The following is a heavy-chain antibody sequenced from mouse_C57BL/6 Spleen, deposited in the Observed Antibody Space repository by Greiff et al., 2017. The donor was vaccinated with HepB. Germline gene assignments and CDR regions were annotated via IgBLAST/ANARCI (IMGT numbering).Heavy chain of an antibody. CDR2: IYPGSGST. CDR3: AREGGYGNRDY. Sequence: VQLQQPGAELVKPGASVKMSCKASGYTFTSYWITWVKQRPGQGLEWIGDIYPGSGSTNYNEKFKSTATLTVDTSSSTAYMQVSSLTSEDSAVYYGAREGGYGNRDYWGQGTTLTVSS. CDR1: GYTFTSYW. J-gene: IGHJ2*01. V-gene: IGHV1-55*01. D-gene: IGHD2-1*01.